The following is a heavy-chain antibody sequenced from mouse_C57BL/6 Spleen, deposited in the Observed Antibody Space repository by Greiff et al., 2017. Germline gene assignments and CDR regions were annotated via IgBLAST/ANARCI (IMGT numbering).Heavy chain of an antibody. V-gene: IGHV2-2*01. J-gene: IGHJ4*01. CDR2: IWSGGST. Sequence: VKLMESGPGLVQPSQSLSITCTVSGFSLTSYGVHWVRQSPGKGLEWLGVIWSGGSTDYNAAFISRLSISKDNSTSQVFFKMNSLQADDTAIYYCARNYYGSSYDAMDYWGQGTSVTVSS. D-gene: IGHD1-1*01. CDR1: GFSLTSYG. CDR3: ARNYYGSSYDAMDY.